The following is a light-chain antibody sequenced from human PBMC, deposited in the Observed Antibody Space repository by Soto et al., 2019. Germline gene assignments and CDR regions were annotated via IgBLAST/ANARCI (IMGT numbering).Light chain of an antibody. V-gene: IGLV1-44*01. CDR3: AAWDASLGGVYV. Sequence: QPVLTQPPSASGTPGQRVTISCSGSRSSIGSNTVNWYQHLPGTAPKLLIYSNNHRPSGVPDRFSASKTGASASLAISGLQSEDEGDYYCAAWDASLGGVYVFGPGTKLTVL. CDR2: SNN. J-gene: IGLJ1*01. CDR1: RSSIGSNT.